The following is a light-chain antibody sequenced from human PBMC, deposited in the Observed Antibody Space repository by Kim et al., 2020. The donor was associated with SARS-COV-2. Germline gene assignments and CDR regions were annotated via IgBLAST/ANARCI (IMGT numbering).Light chain of an antibody. Sequence: QSVLSQPPSASGTPGQRVTLSCSGNSSNIGSNTVNWYQQVPGTAPKLLIYSNSLRPSGVPDRFSGSKSGTSASLAISGLQSEDEADYYCASWDDSLNGRTFGGGTKVTVL. CDR2: SNS. CDR1: SSNIGSNT. J-gene: IGLJ2*01. V-gene: IGLV1-44*01. CDR3: ASWDDSLNGRT.